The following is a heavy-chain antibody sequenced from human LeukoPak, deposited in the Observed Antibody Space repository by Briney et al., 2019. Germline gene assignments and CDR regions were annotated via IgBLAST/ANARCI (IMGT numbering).Heavy chain of an antibody. CDR2: ISYDGSNK. CDR3: ARVGIAAAGTRVYFQH. J-gene: IGHJ1*01. V-gene: IGHV3-30*04. D-gene: IGHD6-13*01. Sequence: GRSLRLSCAASGFTFSSYAMHWVRQAPGKGLEWVAVISYDGSNKYYADSVKGRFTISRDNSKNTLYLRMSSLRAEDTAVYYCARVGIAAAGTRVYFQHWGQGTLVTVSS. CDR1: GFTFSSYA.